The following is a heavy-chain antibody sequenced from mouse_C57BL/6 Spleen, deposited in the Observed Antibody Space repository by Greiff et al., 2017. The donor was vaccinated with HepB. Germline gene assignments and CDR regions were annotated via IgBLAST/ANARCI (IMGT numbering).Heavy chain of an antibody. V-gene: IGHV14-4*01. CDR1: GFNIKDDY. J-gene: IGHJ4*01. CDR2: IDPENGDT. Sequence: VQLKESGAELVRPGASVKLSCTASGFNIKDDYMHWVKQRPEQGLEWIGWIDPENGDTEYASKFQGKATITAATSSNTAYLQLSSLTSEDTAVYYCTTGGNYVYYAMDYWGQGTSVTVSS. CDR3: TTGGNYVYYAMDY. D-gene: IGHD2-1*01.